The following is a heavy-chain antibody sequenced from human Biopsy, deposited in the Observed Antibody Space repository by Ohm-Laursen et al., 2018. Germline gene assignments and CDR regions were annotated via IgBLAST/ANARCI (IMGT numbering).Heavy chain of an antibody. CDR2: IKSKSDGEAT. Sequence: SLRLSCAASGFTFTHAWMSWVRQGPGKGLEWFGRIKSKSDGEATDYAAAVQGRFAISRDDSINTFYLQMNSLKSEDTGVFYCTVDLGRGFHWGQGTLVTVSS. CDR1: GFTFTHAW. V-gene: IGHV3-15*01. CDR3: TVDLGRGFH. D-gene: IGHD5-12*01. J-gene: IGHJ4*02.